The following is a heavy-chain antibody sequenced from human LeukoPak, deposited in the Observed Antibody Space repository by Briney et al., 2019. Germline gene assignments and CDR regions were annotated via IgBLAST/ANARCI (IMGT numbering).Heavy chain of an antibody. CDR2: ISAYNGNT. CDR1: GYTFTSYG. CDR3: ARDKTYYYDSSGYNLGY. D-gene: IGHD3-22*01. J-gene: IGHJ4*02. Sequence: ASVKVSCKASGYTFTSYGISWVRQAPGQGLEWMGWISAYNGNTNYAQKLQGRVTMTTDTSTSTAYMELRSLRSDDTAVYYRARDKTYYYDSSGYNLGYWGQGTLVTVSS. V-gene: IGHV1-18*01.